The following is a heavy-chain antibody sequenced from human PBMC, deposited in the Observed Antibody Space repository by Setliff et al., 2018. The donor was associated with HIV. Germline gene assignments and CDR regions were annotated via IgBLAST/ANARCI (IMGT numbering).Heavy chain of an antibody. CDR3: TTGPYNGYSY. CDR1: GFAFSHYW. V-gene: IGHV3-74*01. Sequence: GSLRLSCAASGFAFSHYWMHWVRQAPGKGLVWVSRITNDVSATTYADFVKGRFTISRDNAKNMVYLQMNSLRVEDTAIYYCTTGPYNGYSYWGQGTLVTVSS. D-gene: IGHD5-12*01. J-gene: IGHJ4*02. CDR2: ITNDVSAT.